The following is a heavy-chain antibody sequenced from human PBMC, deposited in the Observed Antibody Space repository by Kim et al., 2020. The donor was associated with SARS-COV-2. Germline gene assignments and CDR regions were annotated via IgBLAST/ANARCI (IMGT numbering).Heavy chain of an antibody. Sequence: YAQKFQGWVTMTRDTSISTAYMELSRLRSDDTAVYYCAVIAVAGNWDFDYWGQGTLVTVSS. D-gene: IGHD6-19*01. J-gene: IGHJ4*02. V-gene: IGHV1-2*04. CDR3: AVIAVAGNWDFDY.